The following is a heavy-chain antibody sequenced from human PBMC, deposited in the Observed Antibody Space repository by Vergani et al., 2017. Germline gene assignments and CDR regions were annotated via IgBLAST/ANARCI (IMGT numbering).Heavy chain of an antibody. CDR1: GGSFSGYY. Sequence: QVQLQQWGAGLLKPSETLSLTCAVYGGSFSGYYWSWIRQPPGKGLEWIGEINHSGSTYYNPSLKSRVTISVDTSKNQFSLKLRSVTAADTAVYYCARDGEATNSGWFDPWGQGTLVTVSS. J-gene: IGHJ5*02. CDR2: INHSGST. V-gene: IGHV4-34*01. CDR3: ARDGEATNSGWFDP. D-gene: IGHD2-21*01.